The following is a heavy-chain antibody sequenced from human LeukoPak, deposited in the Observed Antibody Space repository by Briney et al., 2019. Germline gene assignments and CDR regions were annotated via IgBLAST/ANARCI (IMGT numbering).Heavy chain of an antibody. D-gene: IGHD3-10*01. CDR3: ARDLSSITMVRGVISYVWGSYPDY. V-gene: IGHV3-30*05. Sequence: GGSLRLSCAASGFTVSSNYMSWVRQAPGKGLEWVAVISYDGSNKYYADSVKGRFTISRDNSKNTLYLQMNSLRAEGTAVYYCARDLSSITMVRGVISYVWGSYPDYWGQGTLVTVSS. J-gene: IGHJ4*02. CDR2: ISYDGSNK. CDR1: GFTVSSNY.